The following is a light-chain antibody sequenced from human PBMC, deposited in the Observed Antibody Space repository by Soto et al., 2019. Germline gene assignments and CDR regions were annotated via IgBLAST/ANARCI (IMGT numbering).Light chain of an antibody. V-gene: IGKV1-39*01. CDR1: QSISSY. CDR2: AAS. CDR3: QQSYSTPT. J-gene: IGKJ1*01. Sequence: IQMTQSPSSLSASVGDRVTITCRASQSISSYLNWYQQKPGKAPKLLIYAASSLQSGVPSRFSGSGSGTGFTLTISSLQPEDFATYYCQQSYSTPTFGQGTKVDIK.